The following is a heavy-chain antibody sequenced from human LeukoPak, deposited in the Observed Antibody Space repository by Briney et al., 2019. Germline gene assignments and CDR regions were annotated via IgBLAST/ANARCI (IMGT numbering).Heavy chain of an antibody. CDR1: GYTFTSYA. CDR2: INTNTGNP. D-gene: IGHD3-22*01. CDR3: ARDGLDSSGYYLHAFDI. Sequence: GASVKVSYKASGYTFTSYAMNWVRQAPGQGLEWMGWINTNTGNPTYAQGFTGRFVFSLDTSVSTAYLQNSSLKAEDTAVYYCARDGLDSSGYYLHAFDIWGQGTMVTVSS. V-gene: IGHV7-4-1*02. J-gene: IGHJ3*02.